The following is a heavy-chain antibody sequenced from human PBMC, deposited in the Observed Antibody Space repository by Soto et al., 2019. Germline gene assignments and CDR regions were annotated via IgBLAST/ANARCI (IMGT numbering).Heavy chain of an antibody. J-gene: IGHJ5*02. Sequence: PGGSLRLSCAASGFTFSSYAMSWVRQAPGKGLVWISRINDQGGSPTYADSVKGRFTISRDNAKNSLYLQMNSLRAEDTAVYYCARDLFGYCISTSCLSWFDPSGQGTLVTVSS. D-gene: IGHD2-2*03. CDR2: INDQGGSP. V-gene: IGHV3-23*01. CDR1: GFTFSSYA. CDR3: ARDLFGYCISTSCLSWFDP.